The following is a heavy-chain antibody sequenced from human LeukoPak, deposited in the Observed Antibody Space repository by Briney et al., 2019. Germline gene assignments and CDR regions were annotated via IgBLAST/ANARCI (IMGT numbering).Heavy chain of an antibody. CDR1: GFTVSSNY. CDR2: IYSGGST. V-gene: IGHV3-53*01. D-gene: IGHD3-10*01. Sequence: EGSLRLSCAASGFTVSSNYMSWVRQAPGKGLEWVSVIYSGGSTYYADSVKGRFTISRDNSKNTLYLQMNSLRAEDTAVYYCARYYGSGSYYDYWGQGTLVTVSS. CDR3: ARYYGSGSYYDY. J-gene: IGHJ4*02.